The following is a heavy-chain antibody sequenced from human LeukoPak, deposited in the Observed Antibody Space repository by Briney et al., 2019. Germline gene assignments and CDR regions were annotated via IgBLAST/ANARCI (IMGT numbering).Heavy chain of an antibody. Sequence: GGSLRLSFAASGFTFREYGMSWIRRAPGKGLGWVSGINGGGDDTYYIDSVRGRFTISRDNSKNMLYLEMNSLRAEDTAVYYCAKKVTSTGTGFDPWGQGTLVTVSS. V-gene: IGHV3-23*01. CDR3: AKKVTSTGTGFDP. D-gene: IGHD3-9*01. CDR1: GFTFREYG. CDR2: INGGGDDT. J-gene: IGHJ5*02.